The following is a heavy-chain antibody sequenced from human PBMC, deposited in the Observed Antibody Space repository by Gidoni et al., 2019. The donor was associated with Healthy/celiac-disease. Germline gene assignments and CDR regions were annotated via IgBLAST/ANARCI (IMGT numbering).Heavy chain of an antibody. CDR1: GYTFTRYY. V-gene: IGHV1-46*01. CDR2: INPSGGST. CDR3: ARGHCSGGSCYFGPGY. J-gene: IGHJ4*02. D-gene: IGHD2-15*01. Sequence: QVQLVQSGAEVKKPGASVKVSCKASGYTFTRYYMHWVRQAPGQGLEWMGIINPSGGSTSYAQKFQGRVTMTRDTSTSTVYMELSSLRSEDTAVYYCARGHCSGGSCYFGPGYWGQGTLVTVSS.